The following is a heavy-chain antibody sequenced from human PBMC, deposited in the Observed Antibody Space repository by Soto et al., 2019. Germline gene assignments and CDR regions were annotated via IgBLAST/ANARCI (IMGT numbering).Heavy chain of an antibody. Sequence: ASVKVSCKASGYTFTSYAMHWVRQAPGQRLEWMGWINAGNGNTKYSQKFQGRVTITRDTSVSTAYMELSRLRSDDTAVYYCASGNYDILTGYYYYYGMDVWGQGTTVTVSS. CDR2: INAGNGNT. J-gene: IGHJ6*02. D-gene: IGHD3-9*01. CDR1: GYTFTSYA. CDR3: ASGNYDILTGYYYYYGMDV. V-gene: IGHV1-3*01.